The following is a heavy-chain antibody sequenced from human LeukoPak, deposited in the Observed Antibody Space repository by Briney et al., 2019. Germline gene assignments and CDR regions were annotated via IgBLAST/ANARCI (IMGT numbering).Heavy chain of an antibody. CDR1: GFKFDDYG. V-gene: IGHV3-20*04. CDR3: EGYYYDSSRGFDL. CDR2: INWNGAWT. D-gene: IGHD3-22*01. Sequence: GGSLRLPCAASGFKFDDYGMSWVRQAPGKGLEWVCDINWNGAWTGYADSVKGRFTISRDNAKNSLYLQMNSLRAEDTALYYCEGYYYDSSRGFDLWGQGTLVTVSA. J-gene: IGHJ5*02.